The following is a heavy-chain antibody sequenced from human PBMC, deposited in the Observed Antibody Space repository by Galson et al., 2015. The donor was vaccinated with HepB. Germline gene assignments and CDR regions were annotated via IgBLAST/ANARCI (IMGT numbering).Heavy chain of an antibody. V-gene: IGHV3-49*03. D-gene: IGHD3-22*01. J-gene: IGHJ1*01. CDR3: TKGYYYDSSGYYYVGYFQH. CDR2: IRSKAYGGTT. Sequence: SLRLSCAASGFTFGDYAMSWFRQAPGKGLEWVGFIRSKAYGGTTEYAASVKGRFTISRDDSKSIAQLQMNSLKTEDTAVYYCTKGYYYDSSGYYYVGYFQHWGQGTLVTVSS. CDR1: GFTFGDYA.